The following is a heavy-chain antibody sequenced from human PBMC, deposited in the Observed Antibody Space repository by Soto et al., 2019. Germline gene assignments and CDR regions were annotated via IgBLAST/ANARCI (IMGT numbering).Heavy chain of an antibody. J-gene: IGHJ4*02. D-gene: IGHD3-10*01. CDR2: IYHRGTT. V-gene: IGHV4-59*01. CDR3: ARAIRRGGGFDY. Sequence: QVQLQESGPGLVKPSETLSLTCTVSGGSISSYYWSWIRQPPGKGLEWIGYIYHRGTTNYSPSLKSRVTISADMSKNQFSLKLSSVTAADTAVYYCARAIRRGGGFDYWGQGTLVTASS. CDR1: GGSISSYY.